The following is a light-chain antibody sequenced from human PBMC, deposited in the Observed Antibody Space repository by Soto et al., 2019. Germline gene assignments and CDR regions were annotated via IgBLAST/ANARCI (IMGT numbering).Light chain of an antibody. V-gene: IGLV1-44*01. J-gene: IGLJ2*01. CDR2: SNN. Sequence: QPVLTQPPSTSGTPGQRVTISCSGSIPNIGSHTVNWYQQLPGTAPKLLIYSNNQRPSGVPDRFSGSKSGTSASLAISGLQSEDEADYYCAAWDDSLNGPLFGGGTKLTVL. CDR1: IPNIGSHT. CDR3: AAWDDSLNGPL.